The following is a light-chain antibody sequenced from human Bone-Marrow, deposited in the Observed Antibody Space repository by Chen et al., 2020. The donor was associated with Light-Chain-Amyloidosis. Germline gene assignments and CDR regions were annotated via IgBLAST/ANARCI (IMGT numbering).Light chain of an antibody. Sequence: QSALTQPASVSGSPGQSITISCTASNSDVGNYNLVFWYQHHPGKAPKLIIYGDFKRPSGVSNRFSGSKSGNTASLTISGLQNEDEAHYHCCAYTGSSTWVFGGGTKLTVL. CDR3: CAYTGSSTWV. V-gene: IGLV2-23*01. CDR1: NSDVGNYNL. CDR2: GDF. J-gene: IGLJ3*02.